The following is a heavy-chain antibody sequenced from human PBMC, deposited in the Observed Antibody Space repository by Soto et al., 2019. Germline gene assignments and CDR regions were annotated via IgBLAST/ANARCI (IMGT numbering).Heavy chain of an antibody. D-gene: IGHD1-26*01. CDR1: GGTFSSYA. J-gene: IGHJ6*02. CDR2: IIPIFGTA. V-gene: IGHV1-69*13. CDR3: ARGSNSGSYYDDYGMDV. Sequence: ASPKVSCKASGGTFSSYAISWARQSPCQGLEWMGGIIPIFGTANYAQKFQGRVTITADESTSTAYMELSSLRSEDTALYYCARGSNSGSYYDDYGMDVWRQGTTVTVSS.